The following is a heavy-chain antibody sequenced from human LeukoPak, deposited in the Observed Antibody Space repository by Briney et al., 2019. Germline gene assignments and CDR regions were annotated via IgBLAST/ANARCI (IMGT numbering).Heavy chain of an antibody. V-gene: IGHV4-59*08. D-gene: IGHD6-19*01. CDR3: ATSHQWLVPYSFDY. CDR1: GGSISSYY. J-gene: IGHJ4*02. CDR2: IYYSGST. Sequence: SETLSLTCTVSGGSISSYYWSWIRQPPGKGLEWIGYIYYSGSTNYNPSLKSRVTISVDTSKNQFSLKLSSVTAADTAVYYCATSHQWLVPYSFDYWGQGTLVTVSS.